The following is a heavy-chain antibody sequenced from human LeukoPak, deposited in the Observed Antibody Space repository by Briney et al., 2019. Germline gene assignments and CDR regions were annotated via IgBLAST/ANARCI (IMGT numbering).Heavy chain of an antibody. CDR3: EKDSLLSGSYYDFWSGQEAFDY. V-gene: IGHV3-23*01. Sequence: GGSLRLSCAASGFTFSSYAMIWVRQAPGKGLEWVSAISCSGGSTYYADSVKGRFTISRDNSKNTLYLQMNSLRAEETAVYYCEKDSLLSGSYYDFWSGQEAFDYWGKGTLVTVSS. D-gene: IGHD3-3*01. CDR1: GFTFSSYA. CDR2: ISCSGGST. J-gene: IGHJ4*02.